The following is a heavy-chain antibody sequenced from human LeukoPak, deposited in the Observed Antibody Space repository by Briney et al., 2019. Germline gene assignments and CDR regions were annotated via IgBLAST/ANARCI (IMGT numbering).Heavy chain of an antibody. Sequence: GGSLRPSCVASGFTFSTYWMNWVRQAPGKGLEWVATIKEDGSDKFYVDSVKGRFTISRDNAKNSLCLQMNSLRAEDTAVYYCARDLSMGNTVLDYWGQGILVTVSS. V-gene: IGHV3-7*01. D-gene: IGHD4/OR15-4a*01. CDR3: ARDLSMGNTVLDY. CDR2: IKEDGSDK. CDR1: GFTFSTYW. J-gene: IGHJ4*02.